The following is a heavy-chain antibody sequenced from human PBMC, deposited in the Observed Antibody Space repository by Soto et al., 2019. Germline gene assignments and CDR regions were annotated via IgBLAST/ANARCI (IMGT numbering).Heavy chain of an antibody. CDR3: ARGNPARQGFHYYYYGMDV. V-gene: IGHV1-46*01. CDR2: INPSGGST. D-gene: IGHD6-6*01. CDR1: GYTFTSYY. J-gene: IGHJ6*02. Sequence: QVQLVQSGAEVKKPGASVKVSCKASGYTFTSYYMHWVRQAPGQGLEWLGIINPSGGSTSYAQKFQGRVTITRDTSTSTGYMELSSLRSEDTAVYYCARGNPARQGFHYYYYGMDVWGQGTTVTVSS.